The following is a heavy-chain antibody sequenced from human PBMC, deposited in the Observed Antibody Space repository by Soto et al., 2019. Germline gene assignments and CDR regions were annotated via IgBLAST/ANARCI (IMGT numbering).Heavy chain of an antibody. CDR1: GYPVTAYY. Sequence: QLHLVHSGAVVKKPGASVTVSCSASGYPVTAYYMHWVRQAPGRGLEWMGGINPATGAAKYTQTFQGRVTMTRDTSTSTVFMELSGLTSEDTAVFYCARGGGVGVAGSAAFDMWSQGTLVTVSS. J-gene: IGHJ3*02. CDR3: ARGGGVGVAGSAAFDM. D-gene: IGHD3-3*01. CDR2: INPATGAA. V-gene: IGHV1-2*02.